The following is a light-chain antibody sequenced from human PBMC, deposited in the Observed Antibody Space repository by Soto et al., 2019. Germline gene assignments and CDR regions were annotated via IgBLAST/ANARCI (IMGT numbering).Light chain of an antibody. CDR3: AAWDDSLSAFYV. Sequence: QSALTQPPSASGTPGQRVTISCSGSSSNIGSNYVYWYQQLPGTAPKLLIYSNNQRPSGVPDRFSGSKSDTSASLAISGLRSEDEADYYCAAWDDSLSAFYVFGTGTKVTVL. V-gene: IGLV1-47*02. CDR1: SSNIGSNY. CDR2: SNN. J-gene: IGLJ1*01.